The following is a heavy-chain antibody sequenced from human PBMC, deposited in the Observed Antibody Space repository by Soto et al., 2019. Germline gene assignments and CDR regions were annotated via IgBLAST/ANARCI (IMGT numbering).Heavy chain of an antibody. CDR2: INPNSGGT. V-gene: IGHV1-2*02. J-gene: IGHJ6*02. Sequence: VASVKVSCKASGYTFTGYYMHWVRQAPGQGLEWMGWINPNSGGTNYAQKFQGRVTMTRDTSISTAYMELSRLRSDDTAVYYCARAQLRFLEWLLVPYYYYSMDVWGQGTTVTVSS. CDR1: GYTFTGYY. D-gene: IGHD3-3*01. CDR3: ARAQLRFLEWLLVPYYYYSMDV.